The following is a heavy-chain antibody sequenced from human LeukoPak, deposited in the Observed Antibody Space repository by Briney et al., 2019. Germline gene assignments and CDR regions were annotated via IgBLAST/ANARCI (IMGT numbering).Heavy chain of an antibody. V-gene: IGHV5-51*01. CDR2: IYPGDSDT. CDR3: ARFVGACSGGSCYSDY. CDR1: GYSFTSYW. D-gene: IGHD2-15*01. Sequence: AGESLRISCKGSGYSFTSYWIGWVRQLPGKGLEWMGIIYPGDSDTRYSPSFQGQVTISADKSISTAYLQWNSLKASDTAMYYCARFVGACSGGSCYSDYWGQGTLVTVSS. J-gene: IGHJ4*02.